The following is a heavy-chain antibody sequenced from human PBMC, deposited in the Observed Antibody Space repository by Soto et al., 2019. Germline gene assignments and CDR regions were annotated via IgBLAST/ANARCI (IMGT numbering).Heavy chain of an antibody. J-gene: IGHJ6*02. CDR3: ARWSDIVVVPAAGYYYYYGMDV. Sequence: QVQLVQSGAEVKKPWSSVKVSCKASGGTFSSYAISWVRQAPGQGLEWMGGIIPIFGTANYAQKFQGRVTITADESTSTGDMERSSLRSEDTAVYYCARWSDIVVVPAAGYYYYYGMDVWCQGTTVTASS. CDR2: IIPIFGTA. CDR1: GGTFSSYA. D-gene: IGHD2-2*01. V-gene: IGHV1-69*01.